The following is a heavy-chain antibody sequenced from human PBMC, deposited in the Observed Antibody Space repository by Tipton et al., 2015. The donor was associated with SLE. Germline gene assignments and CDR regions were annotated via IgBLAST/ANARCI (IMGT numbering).Heavy chain of an antibody. D-gene: IGHD3-3*01. CDR2: IYSTGST. V-gene: IGHV4-59*01. J-gene: IGHJ4*02. Sequence: TLSLTCTVSGDSIISYYWSWIRQPPGKGLEWIGYIYSTGSTNYNPSVKSRVTISVDTSKNQFSLKLSSVTAADTAVYYCARGDDFWNSYFDYWGQGTLVTVSS. CDR3: ARGDDFWNSYFDY. CDR1: GDSIISYY.